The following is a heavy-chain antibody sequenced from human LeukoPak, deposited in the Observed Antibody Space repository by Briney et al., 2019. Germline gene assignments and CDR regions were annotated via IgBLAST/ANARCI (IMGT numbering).Heavy chain of an antibody. Sequence: PGGSLRLSRAASGFTFSDYYMSWIRQAPGKGLEWLSYITGSGSTIYYADSVKGRFTISRDNAKNSLYLQMNSLRVEDTAVYYCARHYYHGSGHGGYWGQGTLVTVSS. CDR1: GFTFSDYY. V-gene: IGHV3-11*01. D-gene: IGHD3-22*01. CDR3: ARHYYHGSGHGGY. J-gene: IGHJ4*02. CDR2: ITGSGSTI.